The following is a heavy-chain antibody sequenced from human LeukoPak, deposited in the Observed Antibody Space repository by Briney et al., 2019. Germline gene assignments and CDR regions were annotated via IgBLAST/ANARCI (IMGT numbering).Heavy chain of an antibody. CDR3: ARDSGSHLPHPIDY. Sequence: GASVKVSCKASGYTFTSYGISWVRQAPGQGLEWMGWISAYNGNTNYAQKLQGRVTMTTDTSTSTAYMELRSLRSDDTAVYYCARDSGSHLPHPIDYWGQGTLVTVSS. CDR2: ISAYNGNT. D-gene: IGHD1-26*01. V-gene: IGHV1-18*01. J-gene: IGHJ4*02. CDR1: GYTFTSYG.